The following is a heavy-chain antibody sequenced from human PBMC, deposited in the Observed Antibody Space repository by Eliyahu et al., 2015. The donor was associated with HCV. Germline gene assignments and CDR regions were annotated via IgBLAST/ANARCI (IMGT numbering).Heavy chain of an antibody. V-gene: IGHV3-15*01. D-gene: IGHD3-10*01. CDR3: TTGAPGGFDYYLDV. CDR1: GFTFSXSS. Sequence: EVQLVESGGGLVKPGGSXRXSCAXSGFTFSXSSRICGPPGAXGKGLEWIGRIKCKTDGGTTDYAAPVKGRFTISRDDSKXTLYLQMNSLKTEDTAVYYCTTGAPGGFDYYLDVWGQGTTVTVSS. J-gene: IGHJ6*03. CDR2: IKCKTDGGTT.